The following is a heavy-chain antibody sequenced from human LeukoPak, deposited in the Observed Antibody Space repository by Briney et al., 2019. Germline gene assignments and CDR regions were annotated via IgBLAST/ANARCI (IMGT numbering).Heavy chain of an antibody. D-gene: IGHD5-18*01. CDR3: ARHDEVASYGYSDYYYYMDV. Sequence: SETLSLTCTVPGGSISSSSYYWGWIRQPPGKGLEWIGSIYYSGSTYYNPSLKSRVTISVDTSKNQFSLKLSSVTAADTAVYYCARHDEVASYGYSDYYYYMDVWGKGTTVTVSS. CDR1: GGSISSSSYY. J-gene: IGHJ6*03. V-gene: IGHV4-39*01. CDR2: IYYSGST.